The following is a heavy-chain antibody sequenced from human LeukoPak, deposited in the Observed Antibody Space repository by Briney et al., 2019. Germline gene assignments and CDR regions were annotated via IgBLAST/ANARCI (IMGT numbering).Heavy chain of an antibody. V-gene: IGHV1-2*06. Sequence: VASVKVSCKASGYTFTGYYMHWGRQAPGQGLEWMGRINPNIGGTNYAQKFQGRVTMTRDTSIRTAYTELSRLRSDHTAVYYCATVFSRSSGWYDSYYYMDVWGKGTTVTVSS. CDR1: GYTFTGYY. D-gene: IGHD6-19*01. CDR3: ATVFSRSSGWYDSYYYMDV. J-gene: IGHJ6*03. CDR2: INPNIGGT.